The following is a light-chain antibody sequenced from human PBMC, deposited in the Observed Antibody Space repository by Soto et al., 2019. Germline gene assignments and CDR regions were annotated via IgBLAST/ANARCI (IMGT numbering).Light chain of an antibody. J-gene: IGKJ1*01. CDR3: QQYNNWPQT. V-gene: IGKV3-15*01. CDR2: GAS. Sequence: ELVMTQSPATLSVSPGERATLSCRASQSVSSNLACYQQKPGQAPRLLIYGASTRATGIPARFSGSGSGTEFTLTISSLQSEDFAVYYCQQYNNWPQTFGQGTKVDSK. CDR1: QSVSSN.